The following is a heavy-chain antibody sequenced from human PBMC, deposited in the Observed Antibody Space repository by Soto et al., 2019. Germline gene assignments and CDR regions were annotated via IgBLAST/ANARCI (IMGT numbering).Heavy chain of an antibody. V-gene: IGHV1-3*01. CDR3: ARDRAARYYYYGMDV. CDR1: GYTFTSYA. CDR2: INAGNGNT. D-gene: IGHD6-6*01. Sequence: ASVKVSCKASGYTFTSYAMHWVRQDPGQRLEWMGWINAGNGNTKYSQKFQGRVTITRDTSASTAYMELSSLRSEDTAVYYCARDRAARYYYYGMDVWGRGTTVTVSS. J-gene: IGHJ6*02.